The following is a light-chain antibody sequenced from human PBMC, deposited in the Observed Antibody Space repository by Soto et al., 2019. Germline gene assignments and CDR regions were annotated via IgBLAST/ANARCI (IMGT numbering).Light chain of an antibody. CDR3: QQYGTSPLT. V-gene: IGKV3-20*01. J-gene: IGKJ4*01. CDR1: QSAGTY. Sequence: EIVLTQSPGTLSLSPGERATLSCRASQSAGTYLAWYQQKPGQAPRLLLYGASTRATGIPDRVSGSGSGTDFTLTISRLVPEDSAVYYCQQYGTSPLTFGGGTKVEIK. CDR2: GAS.